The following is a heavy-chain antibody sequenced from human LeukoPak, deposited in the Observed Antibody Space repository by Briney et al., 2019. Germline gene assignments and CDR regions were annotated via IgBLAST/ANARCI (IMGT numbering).Heavy chain of an antibody. CDR1: SGSISGSY. J-gene: IGHJ4*02. CDR3: AKFGGGNYYEAFFDF. Sequence: SETLSLTCKVSSGSISGSYWSWIRQPAGKGLEWIGRIHYSGSTNYNPSLKSRATISLDTSKNQFSLKLRSVTAADTAVYYCAKFGGGNYYEAFFDFWGQGALVTVSS. D-gene: IGHD3-16*01. V-gene: IGHV4-4*07. CDR2: IHYSGST.